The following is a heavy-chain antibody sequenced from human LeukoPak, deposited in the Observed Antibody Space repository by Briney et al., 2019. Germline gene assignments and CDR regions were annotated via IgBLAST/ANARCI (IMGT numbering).Heavy chain of an antibody. Sequence: ASVKVSGRASGYTFNDYFMHWVRQAPGQGLEWMGWINPNSGGTKYAQKFQGRVTMTRDTSISTAYMDLTSLRSDDTAVYYCARGRRISVGATDAGDFFDYWGQGTLVTVSS. D-gene: IGHD1-26*01. CDR2: INPNSGGT. V-gene: IGHV1-2*02. CDR1: GYTFNDYF. CDR3: ARGRRISVGATDAGDFFDY. J-gene: IGHJ4*02.